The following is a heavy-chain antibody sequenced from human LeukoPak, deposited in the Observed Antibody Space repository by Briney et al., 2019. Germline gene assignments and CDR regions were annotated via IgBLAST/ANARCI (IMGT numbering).Heavy chain of an antibody. D-gene: IGHD1-26*01. CDR2: INHSGST. J-gene: IGHJ4*02. CDR3: ARRLVGATTRGRSFDY. CDR1: GGSFSGYY. Sequence: SETLSLTCAVYGGSFSGYYWSWIRQPPGKGPEWIGEINHSGSTNYNPSLKSRVTISVDTSKNQFSLKLSSVTAADTAVYYCARRLVGATTRGRSFDYWGQGTLVTVSS. V-gene: IGHV4-34*01.